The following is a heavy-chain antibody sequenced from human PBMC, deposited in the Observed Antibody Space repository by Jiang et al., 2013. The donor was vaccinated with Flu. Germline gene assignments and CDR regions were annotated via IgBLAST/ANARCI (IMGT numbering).Heavy chain of an antibody. J-gene: IGHJ4*02. D-gene: IGHD5-18*01. CDR2: IYYSGST. CDR3: ARLCGWPGYSYGYGGDY. Sequence: GSGLVKPSETLSLTCTVSGGSISSSSYYWGWIRQPPGKGLEWIGSIYYSGSTYYNPSLKSRVTISVDTSKNQFSLKLSSVTAADTAVYYCARLCGWPGYSYGYGGDYWGQGTLVTVSS. V-gene: IGHV4-39*01. CDR1: GGSISSSSYY.